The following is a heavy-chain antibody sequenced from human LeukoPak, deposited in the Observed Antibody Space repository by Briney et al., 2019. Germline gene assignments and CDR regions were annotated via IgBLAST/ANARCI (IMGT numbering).Heavy chain of an antibody. V-gene: IGHV3-23*01. CDR2: ISGSGGSA. D-gene: IGHD3-3*01. CDR1: GFTFSSYA. CDR3: ASVRFLEWLLFRDYFDY. J-gene: IGHJ4*02. Sequence: GGSLRLSCAASGFTFSSYAMSWVRQAPGKGLEWVSAISGSGGSAYYADSVKGRFTISRDNSKNTLYLQMNSLRAEDTAVYYCASVRFLEWLLFRDYFDYWGQGTLVTVSS.